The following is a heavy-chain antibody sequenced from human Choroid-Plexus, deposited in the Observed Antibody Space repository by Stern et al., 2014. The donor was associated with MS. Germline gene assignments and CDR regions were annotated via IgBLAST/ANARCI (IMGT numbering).Heavy chain of an antibody. V-gene: IGHV4-4*02. D-gene: IGHD3-10*01. CDR2: IFHTGST. Sequence: QVQLQESGPGLVKPSGTLSLTCAVSGGSISSNNWWNWVRQPPGKGLEWIGEIFHTGSTNYNPSLKSRVTISMDKSKNQFSLDLSSVTAADTAIYFCARGGGYYFDYWGQGTLVTVSS. CDR3: ARGGGYYFDY. CDR1: GGSISSNNW. J-gene: IGHJ4*02.